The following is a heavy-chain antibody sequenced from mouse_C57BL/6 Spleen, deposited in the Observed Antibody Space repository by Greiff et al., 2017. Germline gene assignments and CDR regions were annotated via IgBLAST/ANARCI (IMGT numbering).Heavy chain of an antibody. CDR3: ARGWANSYFDY. V-gene: IGHV1-76*01. Sequence: QVQLKESGAELVRPGASVKLSCKASGYTFTDYYINWVKQRPGQGLEWIARIYPGSGNTYYNEKFKGKATLTAEKSSSTAYMQLSSLTSVDSAVYLCARGWANSYFDYWGQGTTLTVSS. CDR2: IYPGSGNT. D-gene: IGHD3-1*01. CDR1: GYTFTDYY. J-gene: IGHJ2*01.